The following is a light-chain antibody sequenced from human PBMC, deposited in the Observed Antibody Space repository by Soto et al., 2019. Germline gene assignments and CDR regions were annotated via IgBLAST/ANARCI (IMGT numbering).Light chain of an antibody. J-gene: IGLJ2*01. CDR1: SSNIGTTT. CDR2: TNS. V-gene: IGLV1-44*01. CDR3: TSWDDGLIGPV. Sequence: QSVLTQPPSASGTPGQSVIISCSGSSSNIGTTTVNWHQQLPGTAPRLLIYTNSQRAPGVPDRFSGSTSGTSASLAISGLQSDDEAEYFCTSWDDGLIGPVFGGGTKLTVL.